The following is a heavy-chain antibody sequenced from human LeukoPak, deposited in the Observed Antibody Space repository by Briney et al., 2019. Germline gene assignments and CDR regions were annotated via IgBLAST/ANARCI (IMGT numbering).Heavy chain of an antibody. CDR2: INSRGSAI. D-gene: IGHD4-23*01. J-gene: IGHJ4*02. Sequence: GGSLRLSCAASGFXFSSYEINWVRQAPGKGLEWVSYINSRGSAIYHADSVKGRFTISRDNAKNSLYLQMNSLRAEDTAVYYCARDRYGGLDYWGQGTLVTVSS. CDR1: GFXFSSYE. CDR3: ARDRYGGLDY. V-gene: IGHV3-48*03.